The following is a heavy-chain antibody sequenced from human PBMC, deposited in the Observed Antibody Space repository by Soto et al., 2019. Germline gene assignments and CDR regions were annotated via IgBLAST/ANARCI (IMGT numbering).Heavy chain of an antibody. V-gene: IGHV1-69*02. Sequence: QVQLVQSGAEVKKPGSSVKVSCKASGGTFSSYTISWVRQAPGQGLEWMGRIIPILGIANYAQKFQGRVTITADKSTSTAYTELSSLRSEDTAVYYCERGCSGGSCYVGPWGEGALVTVSS. CDR3: ERGCSGGSCYVGP. J-gene: IGHJ5*02. CDR1: GGTFSSYT. CDR2: IIPILGIA. D-gene: IGHD2-15*01.